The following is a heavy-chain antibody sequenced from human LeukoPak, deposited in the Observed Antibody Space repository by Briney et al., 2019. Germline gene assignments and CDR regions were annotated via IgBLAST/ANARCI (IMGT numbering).Heavy chain of an antibody. CDR1: GFTVSSNY. D-gene: IGHD5-24*01. CDR2: IYSGGRT. CDR3: ARSLAIESNVSWYFDH. V-gene: IGHV3-53*01. Sequence: GGSLRLSCAASGFTVSSNYMSWVRQAPGKGLEWVSVIYSGGRTYYADSVKGRFTISRDNSKDTLYLQMNSLRAEDTAVYYCARSLAIESNVSWYFDHWGQGTLVTVSS. J-gene: IGHJ4*02.